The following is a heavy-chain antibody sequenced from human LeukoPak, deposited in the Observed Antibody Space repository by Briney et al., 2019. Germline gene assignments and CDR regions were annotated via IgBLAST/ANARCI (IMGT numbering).Heavy chain of an antibody. CDR2: INHSGST. CDR1: GGSFSGYY. V-gene: IGHV4-34*01. Sequence: SETLSLTCAVYGGSFSGYYWSWIRQPPGKGLEWIGEINHSGSTNYNPSLKSRVTISVDTSKNQFSLKLSSVTAVDTAVYYCARGLFRYCSSTSCYRGRYFDYWGQGTLVTVSS. D-gene: IGHD2-2*02. CDR3: ARGLFRYCSSTSCYRGRYFDY. J-gene: IGHJ4*02.